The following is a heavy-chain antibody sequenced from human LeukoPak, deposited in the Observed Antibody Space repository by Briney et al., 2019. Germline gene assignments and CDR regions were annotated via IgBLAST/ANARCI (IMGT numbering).Heavy chain of an antibody. J-gene: IGHJ4*02. Sequence: GGSLRLSCAASGFTFSGYSMNWVRQAPGKGLEWVSYISSTSTTITYADSVKGRFTISRDNPKKSLYLQMNSLRAEDTAVYYCAREYNGGLDYWGLGTLVTVSS. CDR1: GFTFSGYS. CDR2: ISSTSTTI. V-gene: IGHV3-48*04. CDR3: AREYNGGLDY. D-gene: IGHD4-23*01.